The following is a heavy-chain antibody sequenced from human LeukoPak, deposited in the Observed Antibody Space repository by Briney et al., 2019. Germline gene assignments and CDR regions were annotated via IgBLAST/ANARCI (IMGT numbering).Heavy chain of an antibody. V-gene: IGHV1-2*06. D-gene: IGHD5-24*01. Sequence: ASVKVSCKASGYTFTGYYMHWVRQAPGQGLEWMGRINPNSGGTNYAQKFQGRVTMTRDTSISTAYMELSRLRSDDTAVYYCARPIRDGYNSFDYWGQGTLVTVSS. CDR3: ARPIRDGYNSFDY. J-gene: IGHJ4*02. CDR2: INPNSGGT. CDR1: GYTFTGYY.